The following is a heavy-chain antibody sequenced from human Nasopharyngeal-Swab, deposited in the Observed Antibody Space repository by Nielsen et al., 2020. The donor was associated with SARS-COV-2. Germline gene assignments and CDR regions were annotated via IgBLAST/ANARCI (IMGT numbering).Heavy chain of an antibody. D-gene: IGHD2-2*01. CDR3: ARATRPRYCSSTSCFNWFDP. V-gene: IGHV3-48*01. J-gene: IGHJ5*02. CDR1: GFTFSSYS. Sequence: GESLKISCAASGFTFSSYSMNWVRQAPGKGLEWVSYISSSSSTIYYADSVKGRFTISRDNAKNSLYQQMNSLRAEDTAVYYCARATRPRYCSSTSCFNWFDPWGQGTLVTVSS. CDR2: ISSSSSTI.